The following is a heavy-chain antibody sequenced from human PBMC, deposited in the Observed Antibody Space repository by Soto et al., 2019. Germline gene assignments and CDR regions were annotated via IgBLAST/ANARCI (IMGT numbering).Heavy chain of an antibody. CDR2: ISGYNGNT. CDR3: GRDLVTVTTPFFDY. CDR1: GYTLTSYG. D-gene: IGHD4-4*01. V-gene: IGHV1-18*01. J-gene: IGHJ4*02. Sequence: QVQLVQSGAEVKKPGASVKVSCKASGYTLTSYGISWVRQAPGQGLEWMGWISGYNGNTKFAQMLQGRVTMTTDTSTSTAYMELRSLRSDDTAVYYCGRDLVTVTTPFFDYWGQGTLVNVSS.